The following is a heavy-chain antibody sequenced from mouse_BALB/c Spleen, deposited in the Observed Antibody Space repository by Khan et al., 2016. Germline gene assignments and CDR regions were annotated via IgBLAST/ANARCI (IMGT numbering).Heavy chain of an antibody. CDR1: GYSITSGYG. Sequence: EVQLQESGPGLVKPSQSLSLTCTVTGYSITSGYGWNWIRQFPGDKLEWMGYISYSGSTNYNPSLKSRISITRDTSKNQFFLQLNSVTTEDTATXYCARTARIKYWGQGTTLTVSS. V-gene: IGHV3-2*02. D-gene: IGHD1-2*01. CDR2: ISYSGST. CDR3: ARTARIKY. J-gene: IGHJ2*01.